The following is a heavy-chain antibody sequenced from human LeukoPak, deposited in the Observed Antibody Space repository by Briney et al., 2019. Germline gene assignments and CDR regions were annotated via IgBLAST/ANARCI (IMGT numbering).Heavy chain of an antibody. Sequence: SGPTLVKPTQTLTLTCSFSGFSLNANEVGVGWIRQPPGRALEWLAVIYWDDVKRDNPSLRSRLTITKDTSKNQVALTMTNMDPVDTATYFCAHAYTPSGTWGYFDNWGQGTLVTVSS. CDR3: AHAYTPSGTWGYFDN. J-gene: IGHJ4*02. D-gene: IGHD1-1*01. V-gene: IGHV2-5*02. CDR2: IYWDDVK. CDR1: GFSLNANEVG.